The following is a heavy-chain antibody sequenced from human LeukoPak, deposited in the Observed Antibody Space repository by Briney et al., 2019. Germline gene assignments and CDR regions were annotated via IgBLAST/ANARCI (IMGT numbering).Heavy chain of an antibody. V-gene: IGHV4-4*07. CDR3: ARSGYDRPYYFDY. J-gene: IGHJ4*02. D-gene: IGHD2-15*01. CDR1: GGSIGSYY. Sequence: SETLSLTCTVSGGSIGSYYWSWIRQPAGKGLEWIGRIYTSGSTNYNPSLKSRVTMSVDTSKNQFSLKLSSVTAADTAVYYCARSGYDRPYYFDYWGQGTLVTVSS. CDR2: IYTSGST.